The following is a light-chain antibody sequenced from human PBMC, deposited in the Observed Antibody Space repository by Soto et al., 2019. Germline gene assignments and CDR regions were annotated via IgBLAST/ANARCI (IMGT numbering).Light chain of an antibody. CDR3: SLYTSSSTVA. CDR1: SSDVGSYNR. V-gene: IGLV2-18*01. CDR2: DVS. Sequence: QSVLTQPPSVSGAPGQSVTIPCTASSSDVGSYNRVSWYQQPPGTPPKLMIYDVSNRPSGVPDRFSGSKSGNTASLTISGLRAEDAANYYCSLYTSSSTVAFGGGTKLTVL. J-gene: IGLJ2*01.